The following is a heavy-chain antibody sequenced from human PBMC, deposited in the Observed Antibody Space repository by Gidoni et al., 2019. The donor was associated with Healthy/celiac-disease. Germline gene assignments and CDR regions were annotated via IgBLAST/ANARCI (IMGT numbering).Heavy chain of an antibody. CDR1: GFTFSSDG. D-gene: IGHD3-16*01. CDR3: AKDLAYDYVWGSYVQYYGMDV. Sequence: QVQLVESGGGVVQPGRSLRLSCAASGFTFSSDGMHWVRQAPGKGLELVAVISYDGSNKYYADSVKGRFTISRDNSKNTLYLQMNSLRAEDTAVYYCAKDLAYDYVWGSYVQYYGMDVWGQGTTVTVSS. CDR2: ISYDGSNK. J-gene: IGHJ6*02. V-gene: IGHV3-30*18.